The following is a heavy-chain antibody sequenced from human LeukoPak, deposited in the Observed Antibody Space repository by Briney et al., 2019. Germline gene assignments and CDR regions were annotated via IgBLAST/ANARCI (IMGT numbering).Heavy chain of an antibody. CDR3: ITDLG. J-gene: IGHJ4*02. CDR1: GFSFNDYT. V-gene: IGHV3-21*01. D-gene: IGHD1-14*01. CDR2: ISSSRSYV. Sequence: GGSLRLSCAASGFSFNDYTMNWVRLAPGKGLEWVSSISSSRSYVSYADSVQGRFTISRDNAKNTLYLQMNTLRVEDTAVYYCITDLGWGQGTLVTVSS.